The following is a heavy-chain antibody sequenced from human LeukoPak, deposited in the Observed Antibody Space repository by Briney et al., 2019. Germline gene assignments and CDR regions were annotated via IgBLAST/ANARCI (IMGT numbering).Heavy chain of an antibody. CDR1: GYTFTGYY. V-gene: IGHV1-2*02. CDR3: ARDLSYCGGGSCYRRNWFDP. Sequence: GASVKVSCKASGYTFTGYYMHWVRQAPGQGLEWMGWINPNSGGTNYAQKFQGRVTMTRDTSVSTAYMELSRLRSDDTAVYYCARDLSYCGGGSCYRRNWFDPWGQGTLVTVSS. J-gene: IGHJ5*02. D-gene: IGHD2-15*01. CDR2: INPNSGGT.